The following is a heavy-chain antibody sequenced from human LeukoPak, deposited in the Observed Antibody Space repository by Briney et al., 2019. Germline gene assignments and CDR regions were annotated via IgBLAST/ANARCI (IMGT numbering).Heavy chain of an antibody. J-gene: IGHJ4*02. CDR3: ARGIILYGDYTSFDY. D-gene: IGHD4-17*01. CDR2: IIPIFGTA. CDR1: GGTFSSYA. Sequence: SVKVSCKASGGTFSSYAISWVRQAPGQGLEWMGGIIPIFGTANYAQKFQGRVTITTDESTSTAYMELSSLGSEDTAVYYCARGIILYGDYTSFDYWGQGTLVTVSS. V-gene: IGHV1-69*05.